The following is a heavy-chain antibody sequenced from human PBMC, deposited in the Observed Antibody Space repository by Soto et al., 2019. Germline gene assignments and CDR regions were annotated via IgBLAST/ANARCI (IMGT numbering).Heavy chain of an antibody. J-gene: IGHJ5*02. CDR1: GYTFTSYG. CDR3: ARGLRFVVRGGDNWFDP. Sequence: QVQLVQSGAEVKKPGASVKVSCKASGYTFTSYGISWVRQAPGQGLEWMGWISAYNGNTNYAQKLQGRVTMTTDTSKSTADMEVGSLGSDDTAVYYCARGLRFVVRGGDNWFDPWGQGTLVTVSS. V-gene: IGHV1-18*01. D-gene: IGHD3-10*01. CDR2: ISAYNGNT.